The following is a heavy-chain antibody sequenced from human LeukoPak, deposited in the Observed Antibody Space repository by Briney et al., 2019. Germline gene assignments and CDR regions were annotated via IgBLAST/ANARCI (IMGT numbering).Heavy chain of an antibody. CDR2: INHSGST. D-gene: IGHD6-13*01. CDR1: GGSFSGYY. V-gene: IGHV4-34*01. Sequence: PSETLSLTCAVYGGSFSGYYWSWIRQPPGKGLEWIGEINHSGSTNYNPSLKSRVTISVDTSKNQFSLKLSSVTAADTAVYYCARSTIAAAGDCWGQGTLVTVSS. J-gene: IGHJ4*02. CDR3: ARSTIAAAGDC.